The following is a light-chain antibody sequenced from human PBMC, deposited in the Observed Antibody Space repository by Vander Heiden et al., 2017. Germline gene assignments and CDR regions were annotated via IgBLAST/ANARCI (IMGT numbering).Light chain of an antibody. CDR2: AAS. CDR3: QQYYSYPLT. J-gene: IGKJ4*01. Sequence: MQPPSSLAASTGDRVTITCRASQGISSYLAWYQQKPGKAPKLLIYAASTLQSGVPSRFSGSGSGTDFTLTISCLQSEDFATYYCQQYYSYPLTFGRGTRVEIK. V-gene: IGKV1-8*01. CDR1: QGISSY.